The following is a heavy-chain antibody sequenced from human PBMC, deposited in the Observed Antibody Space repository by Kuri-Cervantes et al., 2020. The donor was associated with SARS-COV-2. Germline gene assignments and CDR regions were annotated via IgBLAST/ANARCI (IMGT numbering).Heavy chain of an antibody. CDR1: GFTFSSYW. Sequence: GESLKISCAASGFTFSSYWMSWVRQAPGKGLEWVANIKQDGSEKYYVDSVKGRFTISRDNAKNSLYLQMNSLRAEDTAVYYCTRLGDFYGSGSYYNYYYYYGMDVWGQGTTVTVSS. CDR3: TRLGDFYGSGSYYNYYYYYGMDV. D-gene: IGHD3-10*01. CDR2: IKQDGSEK. V-gene: IGHV3-7*03. J-gene: IGHJ6*02.